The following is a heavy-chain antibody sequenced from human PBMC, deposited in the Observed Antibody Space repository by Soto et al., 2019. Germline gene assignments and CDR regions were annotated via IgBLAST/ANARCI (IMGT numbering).Heavy chain of an antibody. J-gene: IGHJ4*02. CDR3: AGPGLDGGSLDY. CDR2: IYYGGSI. Sequence: TSETLSLTCXVSGDPISSYYWTWTRQPPGKGLEWIAFIYYGGSINYNPSLKSRVAISVDTSKNQFSLNLNSGTAAETAVYYCAGPGLDGGSLDYWGRGTGVTVSS. CDR1: GDPISSYY. V-gene: IGHV4-59*08. D-gene: IGHD3-16*01.